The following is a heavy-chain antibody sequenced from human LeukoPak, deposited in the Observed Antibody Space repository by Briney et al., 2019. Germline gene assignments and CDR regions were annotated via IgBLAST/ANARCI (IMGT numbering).Heavy chain of an antibody. D-gene: IGHD3-10*01. CDR2: MNPNSGNT. V-gene: IGHV1-8*02. Sequence: GASVKVSCKASGYTFTSYAMNWVRQAPGQGLEWMGWMNPNSGNTGYAQKFQGRVTMTRNTSISTAYMELSSLRSEDTAVYYCARHFFSGSHYGLEVPDDYWGQGTLVTVSP. CDR3: ARHFFSGSHYGLEVPDDY. CDR1: GYTFTSYA. J-gene: IGHJ4*02.